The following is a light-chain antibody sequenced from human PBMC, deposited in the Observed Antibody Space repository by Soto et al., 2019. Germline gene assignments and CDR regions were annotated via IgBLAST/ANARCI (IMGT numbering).Light chain of an antibody. CDR2: SNN. CDR1: SSNIGSNT. J-gene: IGLJ1*01. CDR3: AAWDDSLNGYV. V-gene: IGLV1-44*01. Sequence: QSALTQPPSASGTPGQRVTISCSGSSSNIGSNTVNWYQQLPGTAPKLLIYSNNQRPSGVPDRFSGSKSGTSASLAISGLQSDDEADYSCAAWDDSLNGYVFGTGTKLTVL.